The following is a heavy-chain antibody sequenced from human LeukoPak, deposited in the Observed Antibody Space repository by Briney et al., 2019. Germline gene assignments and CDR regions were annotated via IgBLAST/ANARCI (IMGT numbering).Heavy chain of an antibody. CDR1: GFTVRNSY. J-gene: IGHJ4*02. V-gene: IGHV3-66*01. D-gene: IGHD3-22*01. CDR3: ARALYSSGCFDY. Sequence: GGSLRLSCVVSGFTVRNSYMSWVRQAPGKGLEWVSAIFGDDSTYYTDSVKGRFTLSRDISKNTLYLQINSLRVDDTAVYYCARALYSSGCFDYWGQGALVTVSS. CDR2: IFGDDST.